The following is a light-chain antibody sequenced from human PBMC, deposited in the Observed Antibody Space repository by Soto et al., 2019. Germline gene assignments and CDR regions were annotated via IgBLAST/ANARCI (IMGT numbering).Light chain of an antibody. Sequence: QSALTQPASVSGSPGQSIAIYCPGNSSDVGAYNYVSWYQQHPGKAPKPLTFDVTNRPSGFSDRFSGSKSGNTASLTISGLQAEDEADYYCSSYTSSSTYVCGTGTKLTVL. V-gene: IGLV2-14*03. CDR1: SSDVGAYNY. CDR2: DVT. J-gene: IGLJ1*01. CDR3: SSYTSSSTYV.